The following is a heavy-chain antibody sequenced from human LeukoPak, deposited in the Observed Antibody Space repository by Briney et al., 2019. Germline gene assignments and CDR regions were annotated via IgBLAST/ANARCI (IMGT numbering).Heavy chain of an antibody. CDR1: GYTFNNHY. V-gene: IGHV1-3*01. CDR2: INAGNGNT. J-gene: IGHJ2*01. CDR3: ARPIGYSSGGFDL. Sequence: ASVKVSCKASGYTFNNHYMYWVRQAPGQTLEWMGWINAGNGNTKYSQNFQGRVTFTRDTSASTAYMELSSLRSEDTAVYYCARPIGYSSGGFDLWGRGTLVTVSS. D-gene: IGHD6-19*01.